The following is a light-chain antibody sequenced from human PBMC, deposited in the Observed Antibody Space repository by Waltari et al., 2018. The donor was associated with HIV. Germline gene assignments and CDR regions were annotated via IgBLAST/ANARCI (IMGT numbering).Light chain of an antibody. CDR2: GVT. V-gene: IGLV2-8*01. J-gene: IGLJ2*01. CDR1: SNALGAYAY. CDR3: TSYVDNYHVF. Sequence: QSALTQPPSASGSPGQSVTISRTGTSNALGAYAYASWYQQPPGRAPQLLIYGVTKRPSGVPDRVSGSKSGNTASLTVSGLQAEDDGHYYCTSYVDNYHVFFGGGTKLTVL.